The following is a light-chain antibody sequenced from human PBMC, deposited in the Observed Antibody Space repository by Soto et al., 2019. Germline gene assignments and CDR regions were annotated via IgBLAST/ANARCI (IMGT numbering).Light chain of an antibody. V-gene: IGKV3-20*01. J-gene: IGKJ1*01. Sequence: TKCACTRSFARGGRGPPSCRASQSVSTTYLPWYQQKPGQAPRLLIYGASNRATGIPDRFSGSGSGTDFALTTSRLEPEGSPVYYCMQYGRAPTWTFGQGTKVDIK. CDR3: MQYGRAPTWT. CDR1: QSVSTTY. CDR2: GAS.